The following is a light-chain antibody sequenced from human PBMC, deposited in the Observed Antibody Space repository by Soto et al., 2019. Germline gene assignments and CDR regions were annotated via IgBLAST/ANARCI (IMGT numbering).Light chain of an antibody. CDR3: QQYGSSPLT. CDR1: QSVSGSY. CDR2: GAS. J-gene: IGKJ4*01. V-gene: IGKV3-20*01. Sequence: EVVLTQSPGTLSLSPGERATLSCSASQSVSGSYLAWYQQKPGQAPRLLIYGASSTATGIPDRFSGSGSGTDFTLTIGRLEPEDFAVYYCQQYGSSPLTFGRGTKVDI.